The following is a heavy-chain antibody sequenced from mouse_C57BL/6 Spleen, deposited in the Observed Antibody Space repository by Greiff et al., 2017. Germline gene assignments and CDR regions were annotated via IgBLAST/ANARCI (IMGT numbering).Heavy chain of an antibody. CDR2: ISYDGSN. Sequence: ESGPGLVKPSQSLSLTCSVTGYSITSGYYWNWIRQFPGNKLEWMGYISYDGSNNYNPSLKNRISITRDTSKNQFFLKLNSVTTEDTATYYCARGGETFYYYAMDYWGQGTSVTVSS. J-gene: IGHJ4*01. V-gene: IGHV3-6*01. CDR1: GYSITSGYY. CDR3: ARGGETFYYYAMDY.